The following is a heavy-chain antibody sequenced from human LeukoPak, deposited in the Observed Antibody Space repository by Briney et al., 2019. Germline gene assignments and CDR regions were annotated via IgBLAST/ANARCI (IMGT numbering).Heavy chain of an antibody. CDR2: TYYRSKWYN. CDR1: GDSVSSNSAA. J-gene: IGHJ4*02. CDR3: AREGPLGYCSSTSCYAADY. Sequence: SQTLSLTCAISGDSVSSNSAAWNWIRQSPSRGLEWLGRTYYRSKWYNDYAVSVKSRITINPDTSKNQFSLQLNSVTPEDTAVYYCAREGPLGYCSSTSCYAADYWGQGTLVTVSS. D-gene: IGHD2-2*01. V-gene: IGHV6-1*01.